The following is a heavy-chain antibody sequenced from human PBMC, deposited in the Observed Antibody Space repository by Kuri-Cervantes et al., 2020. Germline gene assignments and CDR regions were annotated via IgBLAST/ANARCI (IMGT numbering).Heavy chain of an antibody. CDR1: GGSISRGDYY. Sequence: SETRSLTCTVSGGSISRGDYYWSWIRQPPGKGLEWIGYIYYSGSTYYNPSLKSRLTISVDTSKNQFSLKLSSVTAADTAVYYCARRPVYYYGSGSYRGWFDPRGQGTLVTVSS. CDR2: IYYSGST. D-gene: IGHD3-10*01. CDR3: ARRPVYYYGSGSYRGWFDP. V-gene: IGHV4-30-4*01. J-gene: IGHJ5*02.